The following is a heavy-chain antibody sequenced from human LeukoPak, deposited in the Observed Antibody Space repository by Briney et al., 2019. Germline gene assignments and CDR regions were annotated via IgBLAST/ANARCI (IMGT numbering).Heavy chain of an antibody. J-gene: IGHJ6*02. CDR1: GYTFTSYG. CDR3: AREVVYYDSSGLGPPYYYYGMDV. V-gene: IGHV1-18*01. D-gene: IGHD3-22*01. CDR2: ISAYNGNT. Sequence: ASVKVSCKASGYTFTSYGISWVRQAPGQGLEWKGWISAYNGNTNYAQKLQGRVTMTTDTSTSTAYMELRSLRSDDTAVYYCAREVVYYDSSGLGPPYYYYGMDVWGQGTTVTVSS.